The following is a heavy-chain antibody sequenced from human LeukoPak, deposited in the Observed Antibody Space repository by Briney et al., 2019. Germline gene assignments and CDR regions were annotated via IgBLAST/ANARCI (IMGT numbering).Heavy chain of an antibody. CDR2: IKQDRSEK. CDR3: ARYTTTGNAFDI. CDR1: GFTFTNYW. Sequence: QTGGSLRLSCAASGFTFTNYWMSWVRQAPGKGLELVANIKQDRSEKYYADSVKGRFTISRDNAKNSLYLQMNSLRAEDTAVYYCARYTTTGNAFDIWGQGTMVTVSS. J-gene: IGHJ3*02. V-gene: IGHV3-7*01. D-gene: IGHD1-14*01.